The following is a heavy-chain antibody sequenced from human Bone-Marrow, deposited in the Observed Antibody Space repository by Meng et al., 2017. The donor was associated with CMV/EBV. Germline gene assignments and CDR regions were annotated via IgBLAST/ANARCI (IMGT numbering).Heavy chain of an antibody. V-gene: IGHV4-61*01. D-gene: IGHD3-3*01. Sequence: SETLSLTCTVSGGSVSSGSYYWSWIRQPPGKGLEWIGEINHSGSTNYNPSLKSRVTISVDTSKNQFSLKLSSVTAADTAVYYCARGRGFFWSDGMDVWGQGTTVTVSS. CDR1: GGSVSSGSYY. CDR2: INHSGST. CDR3: ARGRGFFWSDGMDV. J-gene: IGHJ6*02.